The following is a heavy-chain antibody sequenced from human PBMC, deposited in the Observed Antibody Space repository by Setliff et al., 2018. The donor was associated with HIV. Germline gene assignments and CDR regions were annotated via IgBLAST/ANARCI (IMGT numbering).Heavy chain of an antibody. Sequence: PGESLKISCKCSGYSFPSYWIGWVRQMPGKGLEWMGIIYPGDMNIKYSPSFQDQVTISADRFRSTAYLQWSSLKASDTAIYYCARGGYWYDDNPYYRPFDYWGQGTLVTVSS. CDR1: GYSFPSYW. V-gene: IGHV5-51*01. CDR2: IYPGDMNI. CDR3: ARGGYWYDDNPYYRPFDY. D-gene: IGHD3-10*01. J-gene: IGHJ4*02.